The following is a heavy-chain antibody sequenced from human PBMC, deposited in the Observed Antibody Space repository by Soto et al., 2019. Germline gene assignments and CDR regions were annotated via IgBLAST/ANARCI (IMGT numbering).Heavy chain of an antibody. CDR3: ARDWYRGFDT. J-gene: IGHJ5*02. D-gene: IGHD6-13*01. CDR1: GYSFSSYG. V-gene: IGHV1-18*01. Sequence: QVLLVQSGPEVKKPGASMKVSCKASGYSFSSYGITWVGQAPGRGLEWMGWINPSSKETNNAQRFQGRGTVPAETSTTRPYIELRRLRYGVTPVAYCARDWYRGFDTGGPGTGVSVSS. CDR2: INPSSKET.